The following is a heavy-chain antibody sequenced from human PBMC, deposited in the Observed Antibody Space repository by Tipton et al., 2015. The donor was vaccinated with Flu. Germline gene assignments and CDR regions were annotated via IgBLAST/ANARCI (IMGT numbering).Heavy chain of an antibody. CDR3: ARRDYGNYVSEPKNWFDP. D-gene: IGHD4-11*01. CDR2: IFHSGNS. Sequence: TLSLTCSVSGDSIGSDYYWAWIRQPPGKGLEWIGNIFHSGNSYHNPSLKSRVTMSVETSKNQFSLKLSSVTAADTAVYYCARRDYGNYVSEPKNWFDPWGQGALVTVSS. CDR1: GDSIGSDYY. J-gene: IGHJ5*02. V-gene: IGHV4-38-2*01.